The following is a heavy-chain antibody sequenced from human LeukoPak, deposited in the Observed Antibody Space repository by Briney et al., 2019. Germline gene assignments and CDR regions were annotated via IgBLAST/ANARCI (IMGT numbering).Heavy chain of an antibody. CDR2: INHSGST. CDR1: GGSFSGYY. D-gene: IGHD3-16*02. Sequence: PSETLSLTCAVYGGSFSGYYWSWVRQTPGKGLEWIGEINHSGSTNYNPSLKSRVTISVDTSKNQFSLKLSSVTAADTAVYYCARDRGYDYVWGSYRPFDYWGQGTLVTVSS. J-gene: IGHJ4*02. CDR3: ARDRGYDYVWGSYRPFDY. V-gene: IGHV4-34*01.